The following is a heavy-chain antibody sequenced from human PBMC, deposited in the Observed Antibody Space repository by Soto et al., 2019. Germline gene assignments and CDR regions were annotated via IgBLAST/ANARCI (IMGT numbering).Heavy chain of an antibody. D-gene: IGHD3-9*01. Sequence: QVQLVESGGGVVQPGGSLRLSCAASGFAFHGYAMHWVRQAPGKGLEWVAVIWYDGSTEYYIDSVKGRFAISRDNSKNTRSLQVNSLRAEDTAVYYCARDRTIRYFDYWGQGTPVIVSS. CDR1: GFAFHGYA. J-gene: IGHJ4*02. CDR3: ARDRTIRYFDY. V-gene: IGHV3-33*01. CDR2: IWYDGSTE.